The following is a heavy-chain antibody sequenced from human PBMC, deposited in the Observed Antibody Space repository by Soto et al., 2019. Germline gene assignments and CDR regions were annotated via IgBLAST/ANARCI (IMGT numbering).Heavy chain of an antibody. V-gene: IGHV4-39*01. CDR2: FFIGGNT. J-gene: IGHJ4*02. Sequence: SETLSLTCTVSGGSISSSTYYWGWMRQPPGKGLEWIASFFIGGNTYYNPSLKSRVTISVDTSKNQFSLKLSSVTAADTAVYYCARHAIVTTMEMVYLDYWGRGTLVTVSS. CDR3: ARHAIVTTMEMVYLDY. CDR1: GGSISSSTYY. D-gene: IGHD5-12*01.